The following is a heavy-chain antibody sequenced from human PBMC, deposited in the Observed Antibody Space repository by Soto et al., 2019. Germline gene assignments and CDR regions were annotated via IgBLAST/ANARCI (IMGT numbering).Heavy chain of an antibody. V-gene: IGHV3-30*03. CDR1: GFTFNTYD. D-gene: IGHD3-10*01. CDR2: ISFDSRDQ. J-gene: IGHJ2*01. CDR3: GGEQLICVSGDWYFGL. Sequence: QVQLVESGGGVVQPGRSLRLSCAASGFTFNTYDMHWVRQAPGKGLEWVAMISFDSRDQYYADSFKGRFTISRDNSENTVSQQIKSVWVNDGVVFFCGGEQLICVSGDWYFGLGARGTLLPVS.